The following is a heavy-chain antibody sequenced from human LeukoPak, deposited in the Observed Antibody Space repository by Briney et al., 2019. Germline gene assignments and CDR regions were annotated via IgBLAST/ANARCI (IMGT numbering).Heavy chain of an antibody. CDR1: GFTFSSYW. J-gene: IGHJ4*02. CDR3: ARTYYYDSSGSDY. V-gene: IGHV3-7*03. CDR2: IKQDGSER. D-gene: IGHD3-22*01. Sequence: GGSLRLSCAASGFTFSSYWMTWVRQAPGKGLEWVANIKQDGSERYYVDSVKGRFTISRDNAKNSLYLQMNSLRDEDTAVYYCARTYYYDSSGSDYWGQGTLVTVSS.